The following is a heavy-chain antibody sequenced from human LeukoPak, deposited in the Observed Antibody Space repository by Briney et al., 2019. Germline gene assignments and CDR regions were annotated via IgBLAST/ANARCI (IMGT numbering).Heavy chain of an antibody. CDR1: GGTFISYA. CDR3: ARDMYTSGRVPFDY. D-gene: IGHD6-19*01. J-gene: IGHJ4*02. Sequence: ASVKVSCKASGGTFISYAINWVRQAPGQGLEWMGWISAYNGNTNYAQKLQGRVTMTTDTSTSTAYMELRSLRSDDTAVYYCARDMYTSGRVPFDYWGQGTLVTVSS. V-gene: IGHV1-18*01. CDR2: ISAYNGNT.